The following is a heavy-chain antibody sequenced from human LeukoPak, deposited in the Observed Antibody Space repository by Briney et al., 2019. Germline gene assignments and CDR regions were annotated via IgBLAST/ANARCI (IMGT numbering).Heavy chain of an antibody. V-gene: IGHV4-59*01. CDR1: GGPMSRYY. CDR2: IYYSGST. Sequence: SETLSLTCTVSGGPMSRYYWSWIRQPPGKGLEWIGYIYYSGSTNYNPSLKSRVTISVDTSKNQFSLKLSSVTAADTAVYYCARVGFAWGQGTLVTVSS. D-gene: IGHD2-15*01. CDR3: ARVGFA. J-gene: IGHJ4*02.